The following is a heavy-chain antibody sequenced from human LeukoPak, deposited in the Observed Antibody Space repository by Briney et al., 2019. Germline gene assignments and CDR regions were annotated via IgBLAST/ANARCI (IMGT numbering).Heavy chain of an antibody. J-gene: IGHJ4*02. V-gene: IGHV1-18*01. CDR2: ISAYNGNT. D-gene: IGHD3-22*01. Sequence: ASVTVSCKASGYTFTSYGISWVRQAPGQRLEWMGWISAYNGNTNYAHKLQGRVTMTTDTSTSTAYMELRSLRSDDTAVYYCARGGYYYDSSGYPTRRNFAYWGQGTLVTVSS. CDR1: GYTFTSYG. CDR3: ARGGYYYDSSGYPTRRNFAY.